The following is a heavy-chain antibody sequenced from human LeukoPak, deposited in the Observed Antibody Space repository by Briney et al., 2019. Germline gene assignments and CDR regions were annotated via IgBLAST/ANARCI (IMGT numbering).Heavy chain of an antibody. CDR3: ARAARFGAITMVRGFDY. J-gene: IGHJ4*02. V-gene: IGHV1-2*02. CDR1: GYTFTGYY. CDR2: INPNSGGT. Sequence: ASVKVSCKASGYTFTGYYMHWVRQAPGQGLEWMGWINPNSGGTNYAQKFQGRVTMTRDTSISTAYMELSRLRSDDTAVYYCARAARFGAITMVRGFDYWGQGTLVTVSS. D-gene: IGHD3-10*01.